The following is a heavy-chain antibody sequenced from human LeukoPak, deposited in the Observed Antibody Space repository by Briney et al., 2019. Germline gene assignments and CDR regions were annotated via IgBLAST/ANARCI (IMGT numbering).Heavy chain of an antibody. V-gene: IGHV4-31*11. CDR3: ARLSTNGVCFDY. Sequence: SQTLSLTCAVSDGSISSGGYYWSWIRQHPGKGLEWIGYIYYSGSTYYNPSLKSRVTISVDTSKNQFSLKLSSVTAADTAVYYCARLSTNGVCFDYWGQGTLVTVSS. CDR1: DGSISSGGYY. D-gene: IGHD2-8*01. J-gene: IGHJ4*02. CDR2: IYYSGST.